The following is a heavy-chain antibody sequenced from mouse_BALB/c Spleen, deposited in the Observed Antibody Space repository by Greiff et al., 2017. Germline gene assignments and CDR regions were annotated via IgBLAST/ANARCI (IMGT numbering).Heavy chain of an antibody. CDR3: ARGGSTAPSDY. CDR2: ISNGGGST. CDR1: GFTFSSYT. D-gene: IGHD1-2*01. Sequence: EVKLVESGGGLVQPGGSLKLSCAASGFTFSSYTMSWVRQTPEKRLEWVAYISNGGGSTYYPDTVKGRFTISRDNATNTLYLQMSSLKSEDTAMYYCARGGSTAPSDYWGQGTTLTVSS. J-gene: IGHJ2*01. V-gene: IGHV5-12-2*01.